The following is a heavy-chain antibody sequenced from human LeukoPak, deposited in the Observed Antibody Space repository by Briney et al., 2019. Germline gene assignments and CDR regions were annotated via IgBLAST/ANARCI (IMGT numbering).Heavy chain of an antibody. CDR1: GFTFSSYE. CDR2: ISSSGSTI. Sequence: GGSLRLFCAASGFTFSSYEMNWVRQAPGKGLEWVSYISSSGSTIYYADSVKGRFTISRDNAKNSLYLQMNSLRAEDTAVYYCARDSSSFGFDYWGQGTLVTVSS. D-gene: IGHD6-13*01. CDR3: ARDSSSFGFDY. J-gene: IGHJ4*02. V-gene: IGHV3-48*03.